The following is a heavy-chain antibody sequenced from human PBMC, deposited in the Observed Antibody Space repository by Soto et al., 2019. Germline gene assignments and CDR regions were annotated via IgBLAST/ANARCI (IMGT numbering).Heavy chain of an antibody. J-gene: IGHJ6*02. CDR2: ISYDGSNK. Sequence: VGSLRLSCAASGFTFSSYGMHWVRQAPGKGLEWVAVISYDGSNKYYADSVKGRFTISRDNSKNTLYLQMNSLRAEDTAVYYCAKDFSDGRLYYYYGMDVWGQGTTVTVSS. CDR3: AKDFSDGRLYYYYGMDV. D-gene: IGHD6-25*01. V-gene: IGHV3-30*18. CDR1: GFTFSSYG.